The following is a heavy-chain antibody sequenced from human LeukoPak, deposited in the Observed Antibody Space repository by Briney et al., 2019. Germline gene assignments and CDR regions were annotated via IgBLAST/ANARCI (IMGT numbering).Heavy chain of an antibody. CDR1: GYSISSGYY. Sequence: RPSETLSLTCAASGYSISSGYYWGWIRQPPGKGLEWIGSIYHSGSTYYNPSLKSRVTISVDTSKNQFSLKLSSVTAADTAVYYCARPVGIEYDFWSGYYHNWFDPWGQGTLVTVSS. V-gene: IGHV4-38-2*01. D-gene: IGHD3-3*01. CDR3: ARPVGIEYDFWSGYYHNWFDP. J-gene: IGHJ5*02. CDR2: IYHSGST.